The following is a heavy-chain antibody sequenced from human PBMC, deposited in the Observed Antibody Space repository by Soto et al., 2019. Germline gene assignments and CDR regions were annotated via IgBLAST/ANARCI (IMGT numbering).Heavy chain of an antibody. V-gene: IGHV1-69*06. CDR2: IIPIFGTA. Sequence: ASVKVSCKASGGTFSSYAISWVRQAPGQGLEWMGGIIPIFGTANYAQKFQGRVTITADKSTSTAYMELSSLRSEDTAVYYCARRSSWYPYYYYYGMDVWGQGTTVTVSS. CDR3: ARRSSWYPYYYYYGMDV. J-gene: IGHJ6*02. CDR1: GGTFSSYA. D-gene: IGHD6-13*01.